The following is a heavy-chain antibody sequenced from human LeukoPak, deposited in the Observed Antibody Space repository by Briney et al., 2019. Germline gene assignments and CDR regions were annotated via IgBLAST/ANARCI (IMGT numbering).Heavy chain of an antibody. V-gene: IGHV3-53*01. D-gene: IGHD2-8*01. CDR2: IYSGGST. CDR3: ARGQGLRYCNKGVCNWLDL. CDR1: GFSVSSNY. Sequence: GGSLRLSCAASGFSVSSNYMNWVRQAPGKGLEWVSVIYSGGSTEYAGSVKERFTISRDNSKNTLYLQINRLTDDDTDVYYCARGQGLRYCNKGVCNWLDLGGQETVVTVST. J-gene: IGHJ5*02.